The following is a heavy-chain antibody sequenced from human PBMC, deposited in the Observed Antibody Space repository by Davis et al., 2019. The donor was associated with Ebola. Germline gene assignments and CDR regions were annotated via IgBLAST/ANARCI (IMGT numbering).Heavy chain of an antibody. Sequence: GESLKISCQASGYNFRDYWIVWVRQLPGKGLEWMRRIDPSDSYTNYSPSFQGQVTISADKYISTAYLQWSSLKASDTAMYYCARQGGGSGRLTSFDYWGRGTLVTVSS. CDR2: IDPSDSYT. CDR3: ARQGGGSGRLTSFDY. V-gene: IGHV5-10-1*04. J-gene: IGHJ4*02. D-gene: IGHD1-26*01. CDR1: GYNFRDYW.